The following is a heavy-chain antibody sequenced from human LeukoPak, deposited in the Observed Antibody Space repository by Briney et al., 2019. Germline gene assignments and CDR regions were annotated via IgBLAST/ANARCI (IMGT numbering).Heavy chain of an antibody. CDR2: IYISGST. CDR3: ARGSYYFAY. V-gene: IGHV4-4*07. Sequence: SETLSLTCTVSGGSINNYYWSWIRQSAEKGLEWIGHIYISGSTNYNPSLTSRVTMSIDTSKNQFSLKLSSVTAADTAVYYCARGSYYFAYWGQGTLVTVSS. D-gene: IGHD3-10*01. CDR1: GGSINNYY. J-gene: IGHJ4*02.